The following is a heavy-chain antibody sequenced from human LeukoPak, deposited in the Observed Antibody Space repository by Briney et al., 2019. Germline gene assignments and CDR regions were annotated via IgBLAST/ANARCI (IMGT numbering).Heavy chain of an antibody. CDR1: GGTFSSYA. J-gene: IGHJ5*02. CDR3: ARSLLWFGELLQYNWFDP. V-gene: IGHV1-8*02. Sequence: ASVKVSCKASGGTFSSYAISWVRQATGQGLEWMGWMNPNSGNTGYAQKFQGRVTMTRNTSISTAYMELSSLRSEDTAVYYCARSLLWFGELLQYNWFDPWGQGTLVTVSS. CDR2: MNPNSGNT. D-gene: IGHD3-10*01.